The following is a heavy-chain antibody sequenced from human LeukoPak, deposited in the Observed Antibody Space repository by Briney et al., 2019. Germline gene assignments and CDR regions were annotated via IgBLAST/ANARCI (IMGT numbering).Heavy chain of an antibody. Sequence: PGGSLRLSCAASGFTVSSNYMSWVRQAPGKGLEWVSVIYSGGSTYYADSVKGRFAISRDNSKNTLYLQMNSLRAEDTAVYYCARAFSSGYMGDDYWGQGTLVTVSS. CDR3: ARAFSSGYMGDDY. J-gene: IGHJ4*02. D-gene: IGHD3-22*01. CDR1: GFTVSSNY. V-gene: IGHV3-53*01. CDR2: IYSGGST.